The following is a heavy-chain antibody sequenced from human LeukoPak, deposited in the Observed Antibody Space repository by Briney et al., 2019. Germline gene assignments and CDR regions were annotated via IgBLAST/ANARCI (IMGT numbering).Heavy chain of an antibody. J-gene: IGHJ6*03. CDR3: AKFVNYGNYYYYYYIDV. D-gene: IGHD3-10*01. CDR2: ISETGGST. V-gene: IGHV3-23*01. CDR1: GFTFSRYA. Sequence: HPGGFLRLSCAASGFTFSRYAMSWVRQAPGKGLEWVSLISETGGSTYYADSVKGRFTISRDNSKNTLYLQMNSLRAEDTAVYYCAKFVNYGNYYYYYYIDVWGKGTTVTVSS.